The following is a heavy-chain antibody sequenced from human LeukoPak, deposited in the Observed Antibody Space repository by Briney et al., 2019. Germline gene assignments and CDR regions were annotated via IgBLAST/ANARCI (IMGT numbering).Heavy chain of an antibody. V-gene: IGHV4-4*08. J-gene: IGHJ2*01. Sequence: SETLSVTCTVSGGSFSTYSWSWIRQPQGKGLDWIGDVHSNGNTNYNPSLKNRVTMSIDTSRDQFSLTLTSVTAADTAIFYCARRIQLWSYWHFDLWGRGTLVTVSS. CDR2: VHSNGNT. D-gene: IGHD5-18*01. CDR1: GGSFSTYS. CDR3: ARRIQLWSYWHFDL.